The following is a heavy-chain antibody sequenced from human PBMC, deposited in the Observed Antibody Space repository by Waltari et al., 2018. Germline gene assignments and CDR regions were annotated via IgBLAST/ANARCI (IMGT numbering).Heavy chain of an antibody. CDR3: ARDLFNVGDYDLGP. CDR2: IIQDGRAK. CDR1: GFTFSNYW. V-gene: IGHV3-7*04. Sequence: EVQLVESGGGLVQPGGSLRLSCAASGFTFSNYWLSWVRQAPGKGLEWVANIIQDGRAKYYVDSVRGRFTISRDNAKNSLYLQMNSLRAEDTAVYYCARDLFNVGDYDLGPWGQGTLVTVSS. J-gene: IGHJ5*02. D-gene: IGHD3-3*01.